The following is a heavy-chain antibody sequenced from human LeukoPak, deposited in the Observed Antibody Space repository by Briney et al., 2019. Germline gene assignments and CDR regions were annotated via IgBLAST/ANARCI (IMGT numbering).Heavy chain of an antibody. CDR1: GFTFSSSA. CDR3: AKDPGSSGWYSWYYGMDV. J-gene: IGHJ6*02. Sequence: GGSLRLSCSASGFTFSSSAMSWVRQAPGKGLEWVSAISGSGGSTYYADSVKGRFTISRDNSKNTLYLQMNSLRAEDTAVYYCAKDPGSSGWYSWYYGMDVWGQGITVTVSS. V-gene: IGHV3-23*01. CDR2: ISGSGGST. D-gene: IGHD6-19*01.